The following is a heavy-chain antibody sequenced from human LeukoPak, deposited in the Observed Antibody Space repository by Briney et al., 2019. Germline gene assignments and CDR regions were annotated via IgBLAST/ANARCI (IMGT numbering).Heavy chain of an antibody. D-gene: IGHD3/OR15-3a*01. J-gene: IGHJ4*02. CDR3: ARVGHAPGLNVDY. CDR2: ISSSSSTI. V-gene: IGHV3-48*01. Sequence: GGSLGLSCAASGFTFSSYSMNWVRQAPGKGLEWVSYISSSSSTIYYADSVKGRFTISRDNAKNSLYLQMNSLRAEDTAVYYCARVGHAPGLNVDYWGQGTLVTVSS. CDR1: GFTFSSYS.